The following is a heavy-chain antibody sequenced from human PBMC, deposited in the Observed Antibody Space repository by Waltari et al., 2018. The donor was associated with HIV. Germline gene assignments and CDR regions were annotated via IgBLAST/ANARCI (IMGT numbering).Heavy chain of an antibody. D-gene: IGHD6-19*01. J-gene: IGHJ5*02. Sequence: QVQLQQWGAGLLKPSETLSLTCAVYGGSFSGYYWSWIRQPPGKGLEWIGEINHSGSTNYNPSLKSRVTISVDTSKNQFSLKLSSVTAADTAVYYCARGRRIAVASLDWFDPWGQGTLVTVSS. CDR3: ARGRRIAVASLDWFDP. CDR1: GGSFSGYY. V-gene: IGHV4-34*01. CDR2: INHSGST.